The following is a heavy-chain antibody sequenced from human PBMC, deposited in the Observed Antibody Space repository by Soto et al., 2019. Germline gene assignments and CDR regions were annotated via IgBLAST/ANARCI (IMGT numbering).Heavy chain of an antibody. D-gene: IGHD2-21*02. J-gene: IGHJ5*02. CDR3: ARGGAIVVVTAPFDL. CDR1: GYTFTSYD. CDR2: MNPNSGNT. V-gene: IGHV1-8*01. Sequence: ASVKVSCKASGYTFTSYDINWVRQATGQGLEWMGWMNPNSGNTGYAQKFQGRVTMTRNTSISTAYMELSSLRSEDTAVYYCARGGAIVVVTAPFDLWGQGTLVIVPQ.